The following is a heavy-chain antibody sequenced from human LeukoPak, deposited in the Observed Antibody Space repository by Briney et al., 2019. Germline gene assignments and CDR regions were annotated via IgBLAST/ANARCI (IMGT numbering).Heavy chain of an antibody. Sequence: GGSLRLSCAASGFTFSSYAMHWVRQAPGKGLEWVAVISYDGSNKYYADPVKGRFTISRDNSKNTLYLQMNSLRAEDTAVYYCARTTAPGTGYYFGVDVWGQGTTVTVSS. J-gene: IGHJ6*02. CDR1: GFTFSSYA. D-gene: IGHD2-8*02. V-gene: IGHV3-30-3*01. CDR3: ARTTAPGTGYYFGVDV. CDR2: ISYDGSNK.